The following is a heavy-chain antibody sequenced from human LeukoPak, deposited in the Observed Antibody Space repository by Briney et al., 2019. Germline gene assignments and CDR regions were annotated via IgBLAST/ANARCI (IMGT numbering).Heavy chain of an antibody. CDR3: ARPDTPYYYGSGSYDY. CDR2: IYYSGST. CDR1: GGSFSGYY. V-gene: IGHV4-34*01. Sequence: SETLSLTCAVYGGSFSGYYWSWIRQPPGKGLEWIGSIYYSGSTYYNPSLKSRVTISVDTSKNQFSLKLSSVTAADTAVYYCARPDTPYYYGSGSYDYWGQGTLVTVSS. J-gene: IGHJ4*02. D-gene: IGHD3-10*01.